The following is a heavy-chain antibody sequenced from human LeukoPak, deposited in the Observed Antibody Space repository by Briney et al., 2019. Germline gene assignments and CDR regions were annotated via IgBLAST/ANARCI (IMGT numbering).Heavy chain of an antibody. V-gene: IGHV4-59*01. CDR2: IYYSGST. Sequence: SETLSLTCTVSGGSISSYYWGWIRQPPGKGLEWIGCIYYSGSTNYNPSLKSRVTISVDTSKNQFSLKLSSVTAADTAVYYCARERSYSNYFDYWGQGTLVTVSS. D-gene: IGHD1-26*01. CDR3: ARERSYSNYFDY. CDR1: GGSISSYY. J-gene: IGHJ4*02.